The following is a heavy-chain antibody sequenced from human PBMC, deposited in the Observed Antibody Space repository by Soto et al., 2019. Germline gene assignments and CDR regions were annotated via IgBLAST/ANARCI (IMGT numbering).Heavy chain of an antibody. D-gene: IGHD3-10*01. CDR2: INPNSGGT. V-gene: IGHV1-2*04. Sequence: ASVKVSCKASGYTFTGYYMHWVRQAPGQGLEWMGWINPNSGGTNYAQKFQGWVTMTRDTSISTAYMELSRLRSDDTAVYYCARGGSLGFGELSAYHYGMDVWGQGTTVTVYS. J-gene: IGHJ6*02. CDR1: GYTFTGYY. CDR3: ARGGSLGFGELSAYHYGMDV.